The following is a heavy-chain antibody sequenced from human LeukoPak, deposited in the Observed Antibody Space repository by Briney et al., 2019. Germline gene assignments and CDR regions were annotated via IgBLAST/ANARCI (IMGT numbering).Heavy chain of an antibody. CDR1: GDSISNYY. J-gene: IGHJ4*02. CDR3: ARAEKAVTGTLDS. Sequence: SGTLSLTCTVSGDSISNYYWSWIRQSPGKELEWIGYMYNRGSTIYNPSLKSRVTISTDTSKNQFSLRLTSVTAADTAVYYCARAEKAVTGTLDSWGQGTLITVSS. CDR2: MYNRGST. D-gene: IGHD6-19*01. V-gene: IGHV4-59*01.